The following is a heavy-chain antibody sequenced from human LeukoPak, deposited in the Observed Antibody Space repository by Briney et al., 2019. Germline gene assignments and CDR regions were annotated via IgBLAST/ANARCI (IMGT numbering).Heavy chain of an antibody. CDR2: IIPIFGTA. D-gene: IGHD3-22*01. CDR3: ARGPRITMIVDVPPYYFDY. J-gene: IGHJ4*02. Sequence: SVEVSCKASGGTFSSYAISWVRQAPGQGLEWMGGIIPIFGTANYAQKFQGRVTITADESTSTAYMELSSLRSEDTAVYYCARGPRITMIVDVPPYYFDYWGQGTLVTVSS. CDR1: GGTFSSYA. V-gene: IGHV1-69*13.